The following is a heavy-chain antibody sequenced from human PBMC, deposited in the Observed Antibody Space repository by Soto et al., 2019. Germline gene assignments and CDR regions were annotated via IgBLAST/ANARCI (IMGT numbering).Heavy chain of an antibody. CDR2: INPSGGTT. CDR1: GYVFTSFL. CDR3: ARGQSRIYGGLDY. J-gene: IGHJ4*02. Sequence: QVQLVQSGAEVLKPGAAVKVSCKASGYVFTSFLMHWVRQAPGQGLEWMGIINPSGGTTTLAQKFQGRVTMTRDTSTNTVYMEVSSLRSDDTAVYYCARGQSRIYGGLDYWGQGTLVTVSS. V-gene: IGHV1-46*01. D-gene: IGHD3-16*01.